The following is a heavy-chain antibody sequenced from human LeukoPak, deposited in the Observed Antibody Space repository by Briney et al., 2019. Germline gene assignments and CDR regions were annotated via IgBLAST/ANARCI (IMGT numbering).Heavy chain of an antibody. CDR2: ISYDGSNK. J-gene: IGHJ4*02. V-gene: IGHV3-30*18. CDR3: AKDFYSSSRGY. D-gene: IGHD6-13*01. Sequence: GRSLRLSCAASGFTFSSYGMHWVRQAPGKGLEWVAVISYDGSNKYYADSVKGRFTISRDNSKNTLYLQMNSLRAEDTAVYYCAKDFYSSSRGYWGQGTLVTVSS. CDR1: GFTFSSYG.